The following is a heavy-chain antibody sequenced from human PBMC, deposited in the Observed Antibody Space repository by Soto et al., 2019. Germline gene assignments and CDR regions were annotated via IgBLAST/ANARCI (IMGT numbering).Heavy chain of an antibody. CDR2: INAGNGNT. CDR1: GYTFTSYA. V-gene: IGHV1-3*01. CDR3: ARGAAAGNFLDFDY. Sequence: ASVKVSCKASGYTFTSYAMHWVRQAPGQGLEWMGWINAGNGNTKYSQKFQGRVTITRDTSASTAYMELSSLRSEDTAVYYCARGAAAGNFLDFDYWGQGTLVTVSS. D-gene: IGHD6-13*01. J-gene: IGHJ4*02.